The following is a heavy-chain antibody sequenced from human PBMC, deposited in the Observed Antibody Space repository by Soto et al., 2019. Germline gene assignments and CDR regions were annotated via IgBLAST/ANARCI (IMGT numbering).Heavy chain of an antibody. CDR2: IYWDDDK. Sequence: ITLKESGPTLVKPTQTLTLTCTFSGFSLSTSGVGVGWIRQPPGKALEWLALIYWDDDKRYSPSLKSRLTITKDTSKNHVVLTMTNMDPVDTASYYCAHRPIHYSGSGTYYNYFDYWGQGTLVTVSS. CDR1: GFSLSTSGVG. CDR3: AHRPIHYSGSGTYYNYFDY. D-gene: IGHD3-10*01. J-gene: IGHJ4*02. V-gene: IGHV2-5*02.